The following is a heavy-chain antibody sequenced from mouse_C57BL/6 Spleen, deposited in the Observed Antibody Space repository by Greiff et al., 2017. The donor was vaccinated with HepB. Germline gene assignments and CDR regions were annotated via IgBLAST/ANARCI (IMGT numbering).Heavy chain of an antibody. Sequence: VQLQESGAELVKPGASVKISCKASGYAFSSYWMNWVKQRPGKGLEWIGQIYPGDGDTNYNRKFKGKATLTADKSSSTAYMQLSSLTSEDSAVYFCARSYYGSSYVGAMDYWGQGTSVTVSS. CDR1: GYAFSSYW. D-gene: IGHD1-1*01. J-gene: IGHJ4*01. CDR3: ARSYYGSSYVGAMDY. V-gene: IGHV1-80*01. CDR2: IYPGDGDT.